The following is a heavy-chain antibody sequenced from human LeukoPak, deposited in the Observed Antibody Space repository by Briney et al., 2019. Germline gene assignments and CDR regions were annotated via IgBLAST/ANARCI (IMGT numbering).Heavy chain of an antibody. V-gene: IGHV4-59*01. J-gene: IGHJ4*02. D-gene: IGHD3-22*01. Sequence: SETLSHTCTVSGGAISSYYWSWIRQSPGKGLEWIGYIYYSGGTKYNPSLMSRVTISVDRAQNQFSLTLTSVTAADTAVYYCARDGLYDSSGYYMDSWAQGTLVIVSS. CDR3: ARDGLYDSSGYYMDS. CDR2: IYYSGGT. CDR1: GGAISSYY.